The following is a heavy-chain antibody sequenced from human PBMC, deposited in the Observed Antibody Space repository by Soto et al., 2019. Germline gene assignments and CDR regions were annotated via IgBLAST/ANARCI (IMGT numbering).Heavy chain of an antibody. J-gene: IGHJ4*02. D-gene: IGHD3-3*01. Sequence: EVQLVESGGGLVKPGGSLRLSCAASGFTFSNAWMSWVRQAPGKGLEWVGRIKSKTDGGTTDYAAPVTGRFTISRDDSKNTLYLQMNSLKTEDTAVYYCTTDPVANYDFWSGYSYYFDYWGQGTLVTVSS. CDR2: IKSKTDGGTT. V-gene: IGHV3-15*01. CDR1: GFTFSNAW. CDR3: TTDPVANYDFWSGYSYYFDY.